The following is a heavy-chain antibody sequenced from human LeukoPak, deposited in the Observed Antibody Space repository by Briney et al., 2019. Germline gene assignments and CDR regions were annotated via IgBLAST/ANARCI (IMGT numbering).Heavy chain of an antibody. Sequence: GGSLRLSCAASGFTFNSYWMHWVRQAPGKGLVWVSRINSDGSGTSDADFVKGRFTISRDNSKNTLYLQMNSLRAEDTAMYYCARDRLTNDAFDIWAKGQWSPSLQ. CDR3: ARDRLTNDAFDI. D-gene: IGHD2-8*01. CDR2: INSDGSGT. J-gene: IGHJ3*02. CDR1: GFTFNSYW. V-gene: IGHV3-74*01.